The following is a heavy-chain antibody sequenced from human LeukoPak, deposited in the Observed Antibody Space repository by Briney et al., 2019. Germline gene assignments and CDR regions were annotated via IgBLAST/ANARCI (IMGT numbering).Heavy chain of an antibody. J-gene: IGHJ4*02. D-gene: IGHD3-22*01. V-gene: IGHV4-34*01. Sequence: SETLSLTCTVSGGSISGYYWSWIRQPPGKGLEWIGEINHSGSTNYNPSLKSRVTISVDTSKNQFSLKLSSVTAADTAVYYCAVYSSGYYHDYWGQGTLVTVSS. CDR3: AVYSSGYYHDY. CDR1: GGSISGYY. CDR2: INHSGST.